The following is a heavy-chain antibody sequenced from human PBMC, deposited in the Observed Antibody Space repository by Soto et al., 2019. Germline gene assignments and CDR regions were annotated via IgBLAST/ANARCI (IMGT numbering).Heavy chain of an antibody. CDR1: GYTFTSYA. D-gene: IGHD3-22*01. CDR2: INAGNGNT. V-gene: IGHV1-3*01. CDR3: ARGDDYPDYYDSSGPLGY. Sequence: GASVKVSCKASGYTFTSYAMHWVRQAPGQRLEWMGWINAGNGNTKYSQKFQGRVTITRDTSASTAYMELSSLRSEDTAVYYCARGDDYPDYYDSSGPLGYWGQGTLVTVSS. J-gene: IGHJ4*02.